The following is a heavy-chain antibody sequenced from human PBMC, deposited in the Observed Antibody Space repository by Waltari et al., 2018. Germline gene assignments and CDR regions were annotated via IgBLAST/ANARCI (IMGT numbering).Heavy chain of an antibody. CDR1: GGTFSSYA. V-gene: IGHV1-69*01. CDR3: ARGAGFGVVIMGLDWYFDL. Sequence: QVQLVQSGAEVKKPGSSVKVSCKASGGTFSSYAISWVRQAPGQGLEWMGGIIPSFGKANYAQKFQGRVTITADESTSTAYMELSSLRSEDTAVYYCARGAGFGVVIMGLDWYFDLWGRGTLVTVSS. D-gene: IGHD3-3*01. CDR2: IIPSFGKA. J-gene: IGHJ2*01.